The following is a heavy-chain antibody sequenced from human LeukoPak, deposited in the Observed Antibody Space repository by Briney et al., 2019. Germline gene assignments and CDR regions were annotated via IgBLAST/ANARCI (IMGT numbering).Heavy chain of an antibody. D-gene: IGHD1-7*01. J-gene: IGHJ6*03. V-gene: IGHV1-69*13. Sequence: ASVTVSCKASGGTFISYAISWVRQAPGQGLEWMGGIIPIFGTANYAQKFQGRVTITADESTSTAYMELSSLRSEDTAVYYCARGLPRSQELRNYYYYYMDVWGKGTTVTVSS. CDR1: GGTFISYA. CDR2: IIPIFGTA. CDR3: ARGLPRSQELRNYYYYYMDV.